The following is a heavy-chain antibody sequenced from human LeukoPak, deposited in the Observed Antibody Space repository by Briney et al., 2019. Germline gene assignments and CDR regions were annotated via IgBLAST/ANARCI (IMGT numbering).Heavy chain of an antibody. V-gene: IGHV1-2*02. CDR2: INPNSGGT. CDR1: GYTFTGYY. J-gene: IGHJ4*02. CDR3: ARDLCYCDSSGYCPGAY. Sequence: ASVKVSCKASGYTFTGYYMHWVRQAPGQGLEWMGWINPNSGGTNYAQKFQGRVTMTRDTSISTAYMELSRLRSDDTAVYYCARDLCYCDSSGYCPGAYWGQGTLVTVSS. D-gene: IGHD3-22*01.